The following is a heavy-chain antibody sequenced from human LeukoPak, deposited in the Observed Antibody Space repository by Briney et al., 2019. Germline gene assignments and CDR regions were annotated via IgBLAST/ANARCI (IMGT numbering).Heavy chain of an antibody. Sequence: QPGGSLRLSCAASGFTFSSYAMSWVRQAPGKGLEWVSAISGSGGSTYYADSVKGRFTISRDNSKNTLYLQMNSLRAEDTAVYYCANSIAVVGKFDYWGQGTLVTVSS. CDR3: ANSIAVVGKFDY. J-gene: IGHJ4*02. CDR1: GFTFSSYA. CDR2: ISGSGGST. D-gene: IGHD6-19*01. V-gene: IGHV3-23*01.